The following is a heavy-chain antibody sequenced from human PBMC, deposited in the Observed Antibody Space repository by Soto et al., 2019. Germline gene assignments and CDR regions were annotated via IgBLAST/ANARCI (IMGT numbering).Heavy chain of an antibody. Sequence: QVPLVESGGGVVQPGRSLRLSCAASGFIFSSYGMHWVRQAPGKGLEWVAVIWYDGSNKYYADSVKGRFTISRDNSKNTLYLQMNSLRAEDTAVYYCAREVGDKSGYFDYWGQGTLVTVSS. CDR1: GFIFSSYG. D-gene: IGHD3-22*01. CDR3: AREVGDKSGYFDY. CDR2: IWYDGSNK. V-gene: IGHV3-33*01. J-gene: IGHJ4*02.